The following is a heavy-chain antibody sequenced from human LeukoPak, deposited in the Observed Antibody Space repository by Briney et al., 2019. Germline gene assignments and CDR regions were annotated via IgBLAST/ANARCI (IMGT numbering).Heavy chain of an antibody. V-gene: IGHV1-8*02. CDR3: ARAGGYCGRISCPYYFDY. CDR1: GYIFTGYY. D-gene: IGHD2-15*01. Sequence: ASVKVSCKASGYIFTGYYMHWVRQAPGQGLEWMGWMNPNSGNTGYAQKFQGRVTMTRNTSISTAYMELSSLRSEDTAVYYCARAGGYCGRISCPYYFDYWGQGSLVAVSS. CDR2: MNPNSGNT. J-gene: IGHJ4*02.